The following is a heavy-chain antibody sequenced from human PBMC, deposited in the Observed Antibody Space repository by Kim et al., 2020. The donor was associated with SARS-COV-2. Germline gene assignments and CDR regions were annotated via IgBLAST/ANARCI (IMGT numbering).Heavy chain of an antibody. CDR1: GFTFSSYS. Sequence: GGSLRLSCAASGFTFSSYSMNWVRQAPGKGLEWVSSISSSSSYIYYADSVKGRFTISRDNAKNSLYLQMNSLRAEDTAVYYCARGIMITFGGVIAPGGYFDSWGQGTLVTVSS. CDR2: ISSSSSYI. D-gene: IGHD3-16*02. V-gene: IGHV3-21*01. J-gene: IGHJ4*02. CDR3: ARGIMITFGGVIAPGGYFDS.